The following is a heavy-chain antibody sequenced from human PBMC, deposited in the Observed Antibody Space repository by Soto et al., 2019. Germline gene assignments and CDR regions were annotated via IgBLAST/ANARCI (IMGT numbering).Heavy chain of an antibody. CDR3: ARGPPPHGNIVGATVGMDV. CDR2: INHSGST. J-gene: IGHJ6*02. CDR1: GVCFSGYY. V-gene: IGHV4-34*01. Sequence: SETLRLTCAFCGVCFSGYYGILIRQPPGKGLEWIGEINHSGSTNYNPSLKSRVTISVDTSKNQFSLKLSSVTAADTAVYYCARGPPPHGNIVGATVGMDVWGQGTTVTVSS. D-gene: IGHD1-26*01.